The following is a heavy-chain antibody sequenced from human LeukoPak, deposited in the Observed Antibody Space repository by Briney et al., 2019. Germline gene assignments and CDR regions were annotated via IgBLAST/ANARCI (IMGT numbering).Heavy chain of an antibody. CDR2: ISCSGGST. CDR3: AKGALRWLQPYYFHH. CDR1: GFTFSSYD. Sequence: GGSLRLSCAASGFTFSSYDMSWVRQAPGKGLEWVSDISCSGGSTYYADSVKGRFTISRDNSKNTLYLQMNSLRAEDTAVYYCAKGALRWLQPYYFHHWGQGTLVAVSS. D-gene: IGHD5-24*01. J-gene: IGHJ4*02. V-gene: IGHV3-23*01.